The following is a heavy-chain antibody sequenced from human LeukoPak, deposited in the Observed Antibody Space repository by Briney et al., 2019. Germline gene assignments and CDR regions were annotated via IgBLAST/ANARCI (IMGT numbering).Heavy chain of an antibody. CDR2: IYYSGST. D-gene: IGHD6-6*01. CDR1: GGSISSSSYY. CDR3: ARDLEYSSSWDWFDP. Sequence: PSETLSLTCTVSGGSISSSSYYWGWIRQPPGKGLEWIGSIYYSGSTYYNPSLKSRVTISVDTSKNQFSLKLSSVTAADTAVYYCARDLEYSSSWDWFDPWGQGTLVTVSS. J-gene: IGHJ5*02. V-gene: IGHV4-39*07.